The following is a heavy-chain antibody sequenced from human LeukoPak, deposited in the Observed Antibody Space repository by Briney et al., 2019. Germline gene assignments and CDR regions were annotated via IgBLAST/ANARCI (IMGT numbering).Heavy chain of an antibody. V-gene: IGHV3-30-3*01. CDR3: ARDPCSSTSCYGDYYCGMDV. CDR1: GFTFSSYA. D-gene: IGHD2-2*01. J-gene: IGHJ6*02. Sequence: GGSLRLSCAASGFTFSSYAMHWVRQAPGKGLEWVAVISYDGSNKYYADSVKGRFTISRDNSKNTLYLQMNSLRAEDTAVYYCARDPCSSTSCYGDYYCGMDVWGQGTTVTVSS. CDR2: ISYDGSNK.